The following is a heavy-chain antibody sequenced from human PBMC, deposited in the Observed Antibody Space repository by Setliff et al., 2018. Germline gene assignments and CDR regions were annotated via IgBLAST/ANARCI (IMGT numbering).Heavy chain of an antibody. CDR2: INPSGGST. J-gene: IGHJ3*02. CDR1: GGTFSSYA. CDR3: ARGYSYGPISGDAFDI. V-gene: IGHV1-46*01. Sequence: ASVKVSCKASGGTFSSYAISWVRQAPGQGLEWMGGINPSGGSTSYAQKFQGRVTMTRDTSTSTVYMELSSLRSEDTAVYYCARGYSYGPISGDAFDIWGQGTMVTVSS. D-gene: IGHD5-18*01.